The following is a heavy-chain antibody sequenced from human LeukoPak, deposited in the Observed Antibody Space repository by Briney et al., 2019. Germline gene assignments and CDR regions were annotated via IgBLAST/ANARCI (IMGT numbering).Heavy chain of an antibody. J-gene: IGHJ5*02. Sequence: ASVKVSCKVSGYTLTELSMHWVRQAPGKGLEWMGGFDPEDGETIYAQKFQGRVTMTEGTSTDTAYMELSSLRSEDTAVYYCATVSHSSGSIRGHWFDPWGQGTLVTVSS. D-gene: IGHD3-22*01. CDR1: GYTLTELS. CDR3: ATVSHSSGSIRGHWFDP. CDR2: FDPEDGET. V-gene: IGHV1-24*01.